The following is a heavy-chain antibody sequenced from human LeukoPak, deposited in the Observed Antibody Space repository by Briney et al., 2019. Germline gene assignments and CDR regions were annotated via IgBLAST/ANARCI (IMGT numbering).Heavy chain of an antibody. Sequence: SETLSLTCTVSGGSISSYYWSWIRQPPGKGLEWIGYIYYSGSTNYNPSLTSRVTISVDTSKNQFSLTLSSVTAADTAVYYCARVGIAARRAFDIWGQGTMVTVSS. CDR1: GGSISSYY. V-gene: IGHV4-59*01. CDR2: IYYSGST. D-gene: IGHD6-6*01. J-gene: IGHJ3*02. CDR3: ARVGIAARRAFDI.